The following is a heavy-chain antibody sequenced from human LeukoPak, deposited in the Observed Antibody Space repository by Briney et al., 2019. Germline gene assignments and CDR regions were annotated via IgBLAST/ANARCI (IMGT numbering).Heavy chain of an antibody. J-gene: IGHJ4*02. V-gene: IGHV3-23*01. CDR1: GFIFSSYA. CDR3: AKDQYRDYFRGADY. D-gene: IGHD2/OR15-2a*01. Sequence: GGSLRLSCAASGFIFSSYAMSWVRQAPGKGLEWVSAISGSGGSTYYADSVKGRFTVSRDNSKNTVYLQMNSLRAEDTAVYYCAKDQYRDYFRGADYWGQGTLVTVSS. CDR2: ISGSGGST.